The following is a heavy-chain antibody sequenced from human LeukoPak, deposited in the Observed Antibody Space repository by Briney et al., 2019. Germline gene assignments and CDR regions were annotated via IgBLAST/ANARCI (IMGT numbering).Heavy chain of an antibody. J-gene: IGHJ4*02. Sequence: GRSLRLSCAASGFTFRSHAMHWVRQAPGKGLEWVAVISYDGSNKYYADSVKGRFTISRDNSKNTLYLQMNSLRAEDTAVYYCAKDGPYSGSTESPFDYWGQGTLVTVSS. CDR1: GFTFRSHA. D-gene: IGHD1-26*01. V-gene: IGHV3-30*04. CDR2: ISYDGSNK. CDR3: AKDGPYSGSTESPFDY.